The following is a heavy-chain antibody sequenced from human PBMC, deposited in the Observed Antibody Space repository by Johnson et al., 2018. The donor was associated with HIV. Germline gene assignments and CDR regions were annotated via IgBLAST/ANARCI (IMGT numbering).Heavy chain of an antibody. Sequence: VQLVESGGGLVQPGGSLRLSCAASGFTFSSYALSWVRQAPGKGLQWVSAISGSGDRTYYADSVRVRFTISRDNSKNTLYLQMNSLRAEDTAVYYCARSYSGSTWDAFDIWGQGTLVTVSS. CDR3: ARSYSGSTWDAFDI. V-gene: IGHV3-23*04. J-gene: IGHJ3*02. CDR2: ISGSGDRT. D-gene: IGHD1-26*01. CDR1: GFTFSSYA.